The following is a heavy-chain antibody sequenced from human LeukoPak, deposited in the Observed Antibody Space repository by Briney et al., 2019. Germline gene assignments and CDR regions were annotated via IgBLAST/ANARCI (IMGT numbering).Heavy chain of an antibody. V-gene: IGHV4-39*07. CDR3: ARDSYDILTGYSDY. J-gene: IGHJ4*02. CDR2: IYYSGST. D-gene: IGHD3-9*01. CDR1: GGSISSSSYY. Sequence: SETLSLTCTVSGGSISSSSYYWGWIRQPPGKGLEWIGSIYYSGSTYYNPSLKSRVTISVDTSKNQFSLKLSSVTAADTAVYYCARDSYDILTGYSDYWGQGTLVTVSS.